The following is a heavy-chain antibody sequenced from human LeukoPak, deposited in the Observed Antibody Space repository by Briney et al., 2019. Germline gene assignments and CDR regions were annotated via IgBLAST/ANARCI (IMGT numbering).Heavy chain of an antibody. V-gene: IGHV3-23*01. D-gene: IGHD2-2*01. Sequence: GGSLRLSCTASGFTFRSYAMAWVRQTSGKGLEWVSGISGNGGSTYYADSVKGRFTISRDNSKNTLYLLMNSLRVEDTAVYYCARDDTHCSSRICYDAFDFWGQGTMVSVSS. J-gene: IGHJ3*01. CDR2: ISGNGGST. CDR3: ARDDTHCSSRICYDAFDF. CDR1: GFTFRSYA.